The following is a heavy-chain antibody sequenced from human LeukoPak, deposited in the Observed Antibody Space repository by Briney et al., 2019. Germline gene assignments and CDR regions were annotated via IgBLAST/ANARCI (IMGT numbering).Heavy chain of an antibody. J-gene: IGHJ4*02. Sequence: VASVKVSCKASGYTFTGYYMHWVRQAPGQGLEWMGWINPNSGGTNYAQKFQGRVTMTRDTSISTAYMELSRLRSDDTAVYYCERSLLAYCGGDCYHDYWGQGTLVTVSS. CDR1: GYTFTGYY. D-gene: IGHD2-21*02. V-gene: IGHV1-2*02. CDR3: ERSLLAYCGGDCYHDY. CDR2: INPNSGGT.